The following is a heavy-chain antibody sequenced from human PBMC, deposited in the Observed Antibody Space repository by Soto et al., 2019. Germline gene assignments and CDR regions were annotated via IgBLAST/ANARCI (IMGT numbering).Heavy chain of an antibody. CDR1: VDSVSSNTAA. Sequence: QTLSLTRAISVDSVSSNTAAWNWIRPSPSRGLEWLGRTYYRSKWYNDYAVSVKSRITINPDTSKNQFSLQLNSVTPEDTAVYYCARLATIPTHYYYYYGMDVWGQGTTVTVSS. V-gene: IGHV6-1*01. CDR2: TYYRSKWYN. J-gene: IGHJ6*02. D-gene: IGHD5-12*01. CDR3: ARLATIPTHYYYYYGMDV.